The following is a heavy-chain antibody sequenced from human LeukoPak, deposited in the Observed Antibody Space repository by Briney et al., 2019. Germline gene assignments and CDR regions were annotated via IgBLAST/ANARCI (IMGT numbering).Heavy chain of an antibody. V-gene: IGHV4-30-2*01. CDR1: GGSFSSGGYS. CDR2: IYHSGST. Sequence: PSETLSLTCTVSGGSFSSGGYSWSWLRQPPGTVLEWIGYIYHSGSTHYTPSLKSRVTISVDRSQNQFSLNLRSVTAADTAVYYCARTLHGAFDIWGQGTMVTVSS. CDR3: ARTLHGAFDI. J-gene: IGHJ3*02.